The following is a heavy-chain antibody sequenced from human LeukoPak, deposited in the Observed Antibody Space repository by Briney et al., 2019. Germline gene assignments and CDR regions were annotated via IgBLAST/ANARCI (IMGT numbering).Heavy chain of an antibody. D-gene: IGHD5-24*01. CDR3: VLMATITSMDY. Sequence: PSETLSLTXTVSGGSISSYYWSWIRQPPGKGLEWIGYIYYSGSTNYNPSLKSRVTISVDTSKNQFSLKLSSVTAAGTAVYYCVLMATITSMDYWGQGTLVTVSS. V-gene: IGHV4-59*01. J-gene: IGHJ4*02. CDR2: IYYSGST. CDR1: GGSISSYY.